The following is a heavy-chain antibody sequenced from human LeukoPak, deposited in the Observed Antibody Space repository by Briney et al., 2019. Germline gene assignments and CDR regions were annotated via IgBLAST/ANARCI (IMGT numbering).Heavy chain of an antibody. D-gene: IGHD3-9*01. V-gene: IGHV4-38-2*02. J-gene: IGHJ4*02. Sequence: SETLSLTCTVSGYRISSGYYWGWMRQPPGKGPEWIGSIYHSGSTYYKPSLKSRVTISVDTSKNQFSLKLSSATAADTAVYYCARQYDILTGYSPYFDYWGQGTLGTVSS. CDR2: IYHSGST. CDR1: GYRISSGYY. CDR3: ARQYDILTGYSPYFDY.